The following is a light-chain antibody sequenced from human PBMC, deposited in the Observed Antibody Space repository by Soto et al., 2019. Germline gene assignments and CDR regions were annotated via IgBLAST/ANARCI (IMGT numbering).Light chain of an antibody. J-gene: IGLJ3*02. CDR2: EVN. V-gene: IGLV2-8*01. CDR1: SSDVGAHNF. Sequence: QSALTQPPSASGSPGQSVTISCTGTSSDVGAHNFVSWYQHHPGKAPKLMIYEVNRRPSGVPDRCSGSKSGSTASLTVSGLQHEDEADYYCSSYRGNYNWVFGGGTKLTVL. CDR3: SSYRGNYNWV.